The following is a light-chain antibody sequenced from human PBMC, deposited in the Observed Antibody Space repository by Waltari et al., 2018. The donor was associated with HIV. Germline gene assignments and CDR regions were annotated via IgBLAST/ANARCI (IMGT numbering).Light chain of an antibody. CDR1: QSVSSSH. CDR3: QQYGRSPYT. CDR2: GAS. Sequence: EIILTQSPGTLSLSPGERATLSCRASQSVSSSHLAWYQQKPGQAPRLLVYGASSRATDIPARFSGSGSGTDFTLTISRLEPEDSAVYYCQQYGRSPYTFGQGTKLEIK. V-gene: IGKV3-20*01. J-gene: IGKJ2*01.